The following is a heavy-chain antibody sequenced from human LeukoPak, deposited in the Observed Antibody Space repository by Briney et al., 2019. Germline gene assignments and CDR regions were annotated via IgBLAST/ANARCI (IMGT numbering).Heavy chain of an antibody. V-gene: IGHV3-23*01. J-gene: IGHJ4*02. Sequence: PGGSLRLSCAASGFTFSTYAMSWVRQAAGKGLEWVSAISGSGGTTYYADSVKSRFTISRDNSKNTLYLQMNSVRAEDTAVYYCARYARGIAAAGWYYFDYWGQGTRVTSSS. CDR3: ARYARGIAAAGWYYFDY. D-gene: IGHD6-13*01. CDR1: GFTFSTYA. CDR2: ISGSGGTT.